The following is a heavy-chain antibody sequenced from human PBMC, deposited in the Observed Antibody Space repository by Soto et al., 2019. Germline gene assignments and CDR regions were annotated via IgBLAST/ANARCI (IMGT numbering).Heavy chain of an antibody. CDR2: IYYSGST. V-gene: IGHV4-31*03. CDR1: GGSISSGGYY. D-gene: IGHD6-19*01. CDR3: ASSVISSGWYPNWFDP. Sequence: SETLSLTCTVSGGSISSGGYYWSWIRQHPGKGLEWIGYIYYSGSTYYNPSLKSRVTISVDTAKNQFSLKLSSVTAADTAVYYCASSVISSGWYPNWFDPWGQGTLVTVSS. J-gene: IGHJ5*02.